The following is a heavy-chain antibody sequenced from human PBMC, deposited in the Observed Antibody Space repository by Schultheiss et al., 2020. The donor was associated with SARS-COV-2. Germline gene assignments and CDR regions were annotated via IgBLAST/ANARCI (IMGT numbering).Heavy chain of an antibody. CDR2: IIPIFGTA. D-gene: IGHD4-11*01. J-gene: IGHJ6*02. CDR3: ARDYTVTTESYGMDV. V-gene: IGHV1-69*05. CDR1: GGTFSSYA. Sequence: SVKVSCKASGGTFSSYAISWVRQAPGQGLEWMGGIIPIFGTANYAQKFQGRVTMTRDTSTSTVYMELSSLRSEDTAVYYCARDYTVTTESYGMDVWGQGTTVTVSS.